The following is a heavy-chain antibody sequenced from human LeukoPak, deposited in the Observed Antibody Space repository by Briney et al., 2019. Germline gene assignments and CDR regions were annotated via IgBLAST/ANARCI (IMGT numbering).Heavy chain of an antibody. CDR3: ARNLWFGEPIDY. D-gene: IGHD3-10*01. Sequence: GSSVKVSCKASGGTFSSYTISWVRQAPGQGLEWMGRIIPILGIANYAQKFQGRVTMTRNTSISTAYMELSSLRSEDTAVYYCARNLWFGEPIDYWGQGTLVTVSS. CDR1: GGTFSSYT. V-gene: IGHV1-69*02. CDR2: IIPILGIA. J-gene: IGHJ4*02.